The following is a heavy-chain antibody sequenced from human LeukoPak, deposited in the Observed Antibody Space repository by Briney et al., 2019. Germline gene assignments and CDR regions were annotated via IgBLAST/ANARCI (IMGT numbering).Heavy chain of an antibody. V-gene: IGHV3-33*06. J-gene: IGHJ4*02. D-gene: IGHD3-3*01. CDR3: AKTPRGYDFWSGIFDY. Sequence: GGSLRLSCAASGFTFSSYGMHWVRQAPGKGLEWVAVIWYDGSNKYYADSVKGRFTISRDNSKNTLYLQMNSLRAEDTAVYYCAKTPRGYDFWSGIFDYWGQGTLVTVSS. CDR1: GFTFSSYG. CDR2: IWYDGSNK.